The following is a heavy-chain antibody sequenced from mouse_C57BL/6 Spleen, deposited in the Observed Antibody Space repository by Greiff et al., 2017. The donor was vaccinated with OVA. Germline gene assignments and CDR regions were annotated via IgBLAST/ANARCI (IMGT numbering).Heavy chain of an antibody. D-gene: IGHD1-3*01. J-gene: IGHJ4*01. Sequence: EVQLVESGEGLVKPGGSLKLSCAASGFTFSSYAMSWVRQTPEKRLEWVAYISSGGDYIYYADTVKGRFTISRDNARNTLYLQMSSLKSEDTAMCYCTRDNPLYYAMDYWGQGTSVTVSS. CDR3: TRDNPLYYAMDY. CDR2: ISSGGDYI. CDR1: GFTFSSYA. V-gene: IGHV5-9-1*02.